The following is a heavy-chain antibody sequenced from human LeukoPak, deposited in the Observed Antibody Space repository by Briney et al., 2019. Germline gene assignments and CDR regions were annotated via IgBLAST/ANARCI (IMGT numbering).Heavy chain of an antibody. J-gene: IGHJ4*02. Sequence: GGSLRLSXAVAGVAVNSYFMGWVRQAPGKGLEWVSLISSEGFTYYADSVKGRFTISRDNSKNTLYLQMNSLRAEDTALYYCARGRGGDWGRGALVTVSS. CDR1: GVAVNSYF. V-gene: IGHV3-53*01. CDR3: ARGRGGD. CDR2: ISSEGFT. D-gene: IGHD2-15*01.